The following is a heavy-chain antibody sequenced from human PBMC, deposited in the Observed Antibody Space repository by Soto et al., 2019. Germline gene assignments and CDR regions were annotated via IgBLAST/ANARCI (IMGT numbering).Heavy chain of an antibody. V-gene: IGHV3-74*01. J-gene: IGHJ5*02. D-gene: IGHD3-3*01. CDR1: GFSFSTNW. Sequence: GSLRLSCAASGFSFSTNWMHWVRQAPGKGLEWVSGLNEDGSTTYYADSVKGRFTISRDNAKNTLSLEMNSLRADDTAVYYCDHIFRGPSWGQGILVTVSS. CDR2: LNEDGSTT. CDR3: DHIFRGPS.